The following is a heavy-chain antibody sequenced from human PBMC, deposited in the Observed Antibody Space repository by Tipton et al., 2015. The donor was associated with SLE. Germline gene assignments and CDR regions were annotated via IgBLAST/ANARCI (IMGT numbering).Heavy chain of an antibody. CDR1: GFTFSSYA. V-gene: IGHV3-23*01. Sequence: GSLRLSCAASGFTFSSYAMSWVRQAPGKGLEWVSAISGSGGSTYYADSVKGRFTISRDNSKNTLYLQMNSLRAEDTAVYYCAKDRKIPIAVAGQEYYFDYWGQGTLVTVSS. CDR3: AKDRKIPIAVAGQEYYFDY. D-gene: IGHD6-19*01. J-gene: IGHJ4*02. CDR2: ISGSGGST.